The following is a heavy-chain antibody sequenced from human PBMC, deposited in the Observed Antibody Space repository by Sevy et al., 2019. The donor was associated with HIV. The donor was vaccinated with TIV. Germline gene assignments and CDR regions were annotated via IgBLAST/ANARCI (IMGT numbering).Heavy chain of an antibody. V-gene: IGHV3-30*02. D-gene: IGHD6-13*01. J-gene: IGHJ4*02. CDR3: AKNTAAVGTGGFDY. Sequence: GGSLRLSCAASGFTFSYSGMHWVRQAPGKGLEWVTFIQYDGSNKYYADSVKGRFTSSRDNSKNTLYLQMNSLRRDDTAVYYCAKNTAAVGTGGFDYWGQGTLATVSS. CDR1: GFTFSYSG. CDR2: IQYDGSNK.